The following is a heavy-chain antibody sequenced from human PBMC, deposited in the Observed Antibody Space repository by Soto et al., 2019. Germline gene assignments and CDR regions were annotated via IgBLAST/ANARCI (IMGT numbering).Heavy chain of an antibody. CDR1: GGSISSYY. CDR2: IYYSGGT. CDR3: ARGFRDSSGYYERWTYGMDV. V-gene: IGHV4-59*01. D-gene: IGHD3-22*01. J-gene: IGHJ6*02. Sequence: SETLSLTCTVSGGSISSYYWSWIRQPPGEGLEWIGYIYYSGGTNYNPSLKSRVTISVDTSKNQFSLKLSSVTAADTAVYYCARGFRDSSGYYERWTYGMDVWGQGTTVTVSS.